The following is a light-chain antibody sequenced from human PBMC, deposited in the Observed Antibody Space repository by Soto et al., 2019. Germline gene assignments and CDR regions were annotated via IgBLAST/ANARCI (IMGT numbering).Light chain of an antibody. J-gene: IGLJ2*01. Sequence: QSALTQPPSASGSPGQSVTICCTGSSSDVGGHNHVSWYQQHPGKAPKLMIYEVTKRPSGVPGRFSGSKSVNTASLTVSGLQAEDEADYYCSSYAGSMNLIFGGGTKLTVL. V-gene: IGLV2-8*01. CDR2: EVT. CDR3: SSYAGSMNLI. CDR1: SSDVGGHNH.